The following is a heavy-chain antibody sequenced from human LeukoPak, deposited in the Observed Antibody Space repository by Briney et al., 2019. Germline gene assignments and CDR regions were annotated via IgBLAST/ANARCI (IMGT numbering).Heavy chain of an antibody. V-gene: IGHV1-8*02. CDR3: ARGFGFGELLYYYYYMDV. CDR1: GYTFTSYD. Sequence: ASVKVSCKASGYTFTSYDINWVRQATGQGLEWMGCMNPNSGNTGYAQKFQGRVTMTRNTSISKAYMELSSLRSEDTAVYYCARGFGFGELLYYYYYMDVWGKGTTVTISS. CDR2: MNPNSGNT. D-gene: IGHD3-10*01. J-gene: IGHJ6*03.